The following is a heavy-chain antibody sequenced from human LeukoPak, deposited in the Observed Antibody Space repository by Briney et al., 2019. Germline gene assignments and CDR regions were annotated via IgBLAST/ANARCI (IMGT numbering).Heavy chain of an antibody. CDR1: GYTFTSYG. CDR3: ARDGSGWYSSGYYGMDV. CDR2: ISAYNGNT. J-gene: IGHJ6*02. D-gene: IGHD6-19*01. Sequence: GASVKVSCKASGYTFTSYGISWVRQAPGQGLEWMGWISAYNGNTNYAQKLQGRVTMTTDTSTSTAYMELRSLRSDDTAVYYCARDGSGWYSSGYYGMDVWGQGTTVIVSS. V-gene: IGHV1-18*01.